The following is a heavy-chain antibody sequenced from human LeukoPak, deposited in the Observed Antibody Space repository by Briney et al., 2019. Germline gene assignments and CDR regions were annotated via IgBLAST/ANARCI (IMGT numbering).Heavy chain of an antibody. J-gene: IGHJ4*02. CDR3: ARDPLSYYYDSSGTNFDY. D-gene: IGHD3-22*01. V-gene: IGHV3-66*01. CDR2: IYSGGST. Sequence: GGSLRLSCAASGFTVSSNFMSWVRQAPGKGLEWVSVIYSGGSTYYADSVKGRFTISRDNSKNTLYLQMNSLRAEDTAVYYCARDPLSYYYDSSGTNFDYWGQGTLVTVSS. CDR1: GFTVSSNF.